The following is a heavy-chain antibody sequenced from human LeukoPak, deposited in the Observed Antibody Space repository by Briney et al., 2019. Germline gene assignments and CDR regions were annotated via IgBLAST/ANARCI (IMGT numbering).Heavy chain of an antibody. CDR2: IMPMFGKA. J-gene: IGHJ4*02. D-gene: IGHD2-2*01. CDR3: AGGRTDIVVVPATLRNYYFDY. V-gene: IGHV1-69*06. CDR1: GYTFTNYD. Sequence: ASVKVSCKASGYTFTNYDINWVRQAPGQGLEWMGGIMPMFGKANYAQKFQGRVTTTADKATSTAYMELSSLRSEDTAVYYCAGGRTDIVVVPATLRNYYFDYWGQGTLVTVSS.